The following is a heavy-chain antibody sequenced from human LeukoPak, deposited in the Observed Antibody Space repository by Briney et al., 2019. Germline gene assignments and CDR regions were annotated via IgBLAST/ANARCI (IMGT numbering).Heavy chain of an antibody. Sequence: KPSETLSLTCTVSGGSISSYYWSWIRQPPGKGLEWIGEVNLQGSTNYNPSLMGRVTISVDMSENHISLQLTSVTAADTAVYYCASQKYYYDMVVWGQGTTVTVSS. V-gene: IGHV4-59*12. CDR3: ASQKYYYDMVV. CDR1: GGSISSYY. J-gene: IGHJ6*02. D-gene: IGHD6-6*01. CDR2: VNLQGST.